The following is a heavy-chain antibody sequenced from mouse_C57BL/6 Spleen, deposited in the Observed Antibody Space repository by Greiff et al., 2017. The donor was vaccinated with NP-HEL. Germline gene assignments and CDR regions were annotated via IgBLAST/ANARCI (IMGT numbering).Heavy chain of an antibody. Sequence: EVKLMESGPGLVKPSQSLSLTCSVTGYSITSGYYWNWIRQFPGNKLEWMGYISYDGSNNYNPSLTNRISITRDTSTNQLFLKLNSVTTEDTATYYCARQGEIYYGNYNAMDYWGQGTSVTVSS. J-gene: IGHJ4*01. V-gene: IGHV3-6*01. CDR3: ARQGEIYYGNYNAMDY. CDR1: GYSITSGYY. D-gene: IGHD2-1*01. CDR2: ISYDGSN.